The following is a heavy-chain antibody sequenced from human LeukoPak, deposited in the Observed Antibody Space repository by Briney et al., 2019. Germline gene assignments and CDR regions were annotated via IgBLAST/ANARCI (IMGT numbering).Heavy chain of an antibody. CDR2: ISAYNGNT. V-gene: IGHV1-18*01. J-gene: IGHJ5*02. D-gene: IGHD3-10*01. Sequence: ASVKVSCKASGYTFTSYGISWVRQAPGQGLEWMGWISAYNGNTNYAQKLQGRVTMTTDTSTSTAYMELRSLRSDDTAVYYCASYGSGSYYKSTWFDPWGQGTLVTVSS. CDR3: ASYGSGSYYKSTWFDP. CDR1: GYTFTSYG.